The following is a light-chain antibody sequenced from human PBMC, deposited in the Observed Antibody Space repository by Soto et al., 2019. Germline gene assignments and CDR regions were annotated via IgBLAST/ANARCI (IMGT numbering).Light chain of an antibody. Sequence: QSVLTQPPSASGTPGRRVTISCSGSSSNIEENSVTWYQRLPGTAPKVLIYNDYQRPSGVPDRFSGSKSGTSASLAISGLQSQDDGDYYCTAWDDNLNAWLFGGGTKLTVL. CDR1: SSNIEENS. CDR3: TAWDDNLNAWL. V-gene: IGLV1-44*01. J-gene: IGLJ3*02. CDR2: NDY.